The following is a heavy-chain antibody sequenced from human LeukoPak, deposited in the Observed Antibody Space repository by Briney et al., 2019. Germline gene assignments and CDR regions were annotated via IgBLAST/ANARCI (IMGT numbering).Heavy chain of an antibody. CDR1: GYTFTGYY. CDR2: IHPNSGGT. V-gene: IGHV1-2*02. D-gene: IGHD3-22*01. J-gene: IGHJ4*02. Sequence: ASVKVSCKASGYTFTGYYMHWVRQAPGQGLEWMGWIHPNSGGTKYAQRFQGRVTVTRDTSISTVYMELSRPRSDDTAVYYCARWGRYYYDSSGYYYWGQGTLVSVSS. CDR3: ARWGRYYYDSSGYYY.